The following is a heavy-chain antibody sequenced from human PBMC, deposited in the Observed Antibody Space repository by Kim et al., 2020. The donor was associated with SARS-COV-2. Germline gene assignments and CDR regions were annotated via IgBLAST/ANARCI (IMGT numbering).Heavy chain of an antibody. Sequence: SVKVSCKASGGTFSSYAISWVRQAPGQGLEWMGGIIPIFGTANYAQKFQGRVTITADESTSTAYMELSSLRSEDTAVYYCASPHRDILTGYYRQGLRYGMDVWGQGTTVTVSS. J-gene: IGHJ6*02. D-gene: IGHD3-9*01. CDR3: ASPHRDILTGYYRQGLRYGMDV. V-gene: IGHV1-69*13. CDR1: GGTFSSYA. CDR2: IIPIFGTA.